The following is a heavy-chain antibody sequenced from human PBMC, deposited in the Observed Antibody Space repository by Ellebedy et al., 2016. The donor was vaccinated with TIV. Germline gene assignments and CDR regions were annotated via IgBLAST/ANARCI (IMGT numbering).Heavy chain of an antibody. CDR1: GYTFTSYG. J-gene: IGHJ4*02. D-gene: IGHD6-19*01. CDR2: ISAYNGNT. Sequence: AASVKVSCKASGYTFTSYGISWVRQAPGQGLEWMGRISAYNGNTNYAQKLQGRVTMTTDTSTSTAYMELRSLRSDDTAVYYCARRIAVADDFDYWGQGTLVTVSS. CDR3: ARRIAVADDFDY. V-gene: IGHV1-18*04.